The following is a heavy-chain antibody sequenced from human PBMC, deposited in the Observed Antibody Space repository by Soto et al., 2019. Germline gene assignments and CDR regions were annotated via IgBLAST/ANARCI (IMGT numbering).Heavy chain of an antibody. CDR1: GWSFRGYY. D-gene: IGHD6-13*01. J-gene: IGHJ4*02. Sequence: SEALSLTCTVYGWSFRGYYWSWIRQPPGKGLEWIGEINHSGSTNYNPSLKSRVTISVDTSKNQFSLKLSSVTAADTAVYYCARGRHSSSWLYFDYWGQGTLVTVSS. V-gene: IGHV4-34*01. CDR2: INHSGST. CDR3: ARGRHSSSWLYFDY.